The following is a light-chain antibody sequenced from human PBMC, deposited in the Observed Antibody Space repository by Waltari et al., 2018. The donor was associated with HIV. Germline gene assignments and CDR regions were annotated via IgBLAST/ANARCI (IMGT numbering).Light chain of an antibody. CDR1: SSDVGGYNL. J-gene: IGLJ2*01. CDR2: EFS. V-gene: IGLV2-23*02. CDR3: CAYAGSTTYVI. Sequence: QSALTQPASVSGSPGQSLTLPCTGTSSDVGGYNLCPCYQQHPGKAPQLMIYEFSKRPSGVSNRFSGSKSGNTASLTISGLQAEDEADYYCCAYAGSTTYVIFGGGTKLTVL.